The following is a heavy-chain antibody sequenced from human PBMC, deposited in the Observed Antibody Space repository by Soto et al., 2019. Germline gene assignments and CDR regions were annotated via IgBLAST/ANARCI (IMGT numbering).Heavy chain of an antibody. CDR2: ISGSGGST. D-gene: IGHD3-3*01. V-gene: IGHV3-23*01. J-gene: IGHJ6*02. CDR1: GFTFSSYA. Sequence: GGSLRLSCAASGFTFSSYAMSWVRQAPGKGLEWVSAISGSGGSTYYADSVKGRFTISRDNSKNTLYLQMNSLRAEDTAVYYCAKDQFWSGYRKYYYYGMDVWGQGTTVTVSS. CDR3: AKDQFWSGYRKYYYYGMDV.